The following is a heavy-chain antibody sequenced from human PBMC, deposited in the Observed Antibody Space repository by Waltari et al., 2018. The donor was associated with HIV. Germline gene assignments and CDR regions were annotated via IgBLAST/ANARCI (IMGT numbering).Heavy chain of an antibody. J-gene: IGHJ5*02. CDR3: ARGIRPNNGDGGGGNWFDP. V-gene: IGHV4-30-4*01. D-gene: IGHD6-6*01. Sequence: QVQLLESGPGLVKASQTLSVTCTVSGGSITSGNFYWTWLRQAPGMGLEWIGYITYTENSHCKTSLKSRLTMSLDRSKNQFSLKLTSVTVADTAVYYCARGIRPNNGDGGGGNWFDPWGQGTLVTVSS. CDR2: ITYTENS. CDR1: GGSITSGNFY.